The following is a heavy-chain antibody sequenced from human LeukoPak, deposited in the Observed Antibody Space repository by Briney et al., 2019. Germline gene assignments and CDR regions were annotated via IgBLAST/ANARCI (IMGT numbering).Heavy chain of an antibody. CDR2: ISSSSSYI. V-gene: IGHV3-21*01. CDR3: ASEDDYGDYDAFDI. Sequence: GGSLRLSCAASGFTFSSYSMNWVRQAPGKGLEWVSSISSSSSYIYYADSVKGRFTISRDNAKNSLYLQMNSLRAEDTAVYYCASEDDYGDYDAFDIWGQGTMVSVSS. D-gene: IGHD4-17*01. CDR1: GFTFSSYS. J-gene: IGHJ3*02.